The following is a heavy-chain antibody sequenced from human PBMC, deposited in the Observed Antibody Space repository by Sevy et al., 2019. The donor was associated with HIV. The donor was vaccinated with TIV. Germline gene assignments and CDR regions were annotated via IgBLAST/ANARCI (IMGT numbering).Heavy chain of an antibody. Sequence: SETLSLTCTVSGGSITSLYWNWIRQPPGKGLEWIATIYYNGHINYNPSLKSRVTLSPDTSKNQFSLRLSSVSAADTAMYYCAGENARGRGYSWGQGTLVTVSS. CDR1: GGSITSLY. CDR2: IYYNGHI. V-gene: IGHV4-59*08. CDR3: AGENARGRGYS. D-gene: IGHD3-3*02. J-gene: IGHJ4*02.